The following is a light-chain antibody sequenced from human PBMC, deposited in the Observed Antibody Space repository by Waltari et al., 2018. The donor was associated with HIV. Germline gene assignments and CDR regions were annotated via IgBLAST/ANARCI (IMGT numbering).Light chain of an antibody. CDR2: GAS. CDR1: ESVSRD. Sequence: EIVMTQSPATLSESPGERVTVSGRASESVSRDLAWYQQNPGQAPRLLIFGASTRATDVPARFSGSGSGTEFTLTISRLQSEDFAVYYCQQYNDWPPYTFGQGTKLEIK. CDR3: QQYNDWPPYT. J-gene: IGKJ2*01. V-gene: IGKV3-15*01.